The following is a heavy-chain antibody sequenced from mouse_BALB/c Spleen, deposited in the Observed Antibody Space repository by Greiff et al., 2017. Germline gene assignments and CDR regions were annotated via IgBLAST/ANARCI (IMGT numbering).Heavy chain of an antibody. J-gene: IGHJ4*01. CDR3: AAYAMDY. CDR2: IDPANGNT. Sequence: VQLKESGAELVKPGASVKLSCTASGFNIKDTYMHWVKQRPEQGLEWIGRIDPANGNTKYDPKFQGKATITADTSSNTAYLQLSSLTSEDTAVYYCAAYAMDYWGQGTSVTVSS. V-gene: IGHV14-3*02. CDR1: GFNIKDTY.